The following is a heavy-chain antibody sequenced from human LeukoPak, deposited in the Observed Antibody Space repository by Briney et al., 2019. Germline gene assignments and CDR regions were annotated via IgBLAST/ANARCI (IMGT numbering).Heavy chain of an antibody. D-gene: IGHD1-26*01. CDR1: GGSFSGYY. J-gene: IGHJ4*02. CDR3: ARVPGRSYSGSYPLDY. V-gene: IGHV4-34*01. CDR2: INHSGSA. Sequence: SETLSLTCAVYGGSFSGYYWSWLRQAPGKGLEWIGEINHSGSANYNPSLKSRVTISVDTSKNQFSLKLSSVTAADTAVYYCARVPGRSYSGSYPLDYWGQGTLVTVSS.